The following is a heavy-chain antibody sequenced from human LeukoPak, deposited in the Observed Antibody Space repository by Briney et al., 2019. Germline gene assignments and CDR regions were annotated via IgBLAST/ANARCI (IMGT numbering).Heavy chain of an antibody. J-gene: IGHJ4*02. D-gene: IGHD3-22*01. CDR3: AKEYYDTTGYFYSLDF. V-gene: IGHV3-23*01. Sequence: GKXLXWVSSISASGGSTYYADSVKGRLTISRDNSENTLYLQMNSLRAEDTAIYYCAKEYYDTTGYFYSLDFWGQGTLVTVSS. CDR2: ISASGGST.